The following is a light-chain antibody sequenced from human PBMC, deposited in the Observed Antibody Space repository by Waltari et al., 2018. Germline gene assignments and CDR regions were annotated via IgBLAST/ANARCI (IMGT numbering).Light chain of an antibody. V-gene: IGKV3-15*01. Sequence: EIVMTQSPATLSVSPGERVTLSCRASQSVRSYVAWYQQQPGLAPRLLVYGATTRATGIPAKFSGSGSGTECTLTISSLESEDSAVYFCQQYNNWPPEFGQGTRLEIQ. CDR3: QQYNNWPPE. CDR2: GAT. CDR1: QSVRSY. J-gene: IGKJ5*01.